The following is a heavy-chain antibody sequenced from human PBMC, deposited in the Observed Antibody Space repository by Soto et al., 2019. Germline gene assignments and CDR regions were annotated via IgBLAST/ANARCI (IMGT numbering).Heavy chain of an antibody. Sequence: PGGSLRLSCAASGFTFSSYAMHWVRQAPGKGLEWVAVISYDGSNKYYADSVKGRFTISRDNSKNTLYLQMNSLRAEDTAVYYCARDVRGSWSDYYYYGMDVWGQGTTVTVSS. V-gene: IGHV3-30-3*01. D-gene: IGHD6-13*01. J-gene: IGHJ6*02. CDR1: GFTFSSYA. CDR2: ISYDGSNK. CDR3: ARDVRGSWSDYYYYGMDV.